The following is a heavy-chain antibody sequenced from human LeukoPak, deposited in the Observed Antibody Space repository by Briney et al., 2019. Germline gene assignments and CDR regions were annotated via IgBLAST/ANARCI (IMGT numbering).Heavy chain of an antibody. Sequence: HAGGSLRLSCAASGFTFSSYAMSWVRQAPGKGLEWVSAISGSGGSTYYADSVKGRFTISRDNSKNTLYLQMNSLRAEDTAVYYCAKDDPAYYDISTGPGGWGQGTLVTVSS. CDR3: AKDDPAYYDISTGPGG. D-gene: IGHD3-9*01. CDR1: GFTFSSYA. V-gene: IGHV3-23*01. J-gene: IGHJ4*02. CDR2: ISGSGGST.